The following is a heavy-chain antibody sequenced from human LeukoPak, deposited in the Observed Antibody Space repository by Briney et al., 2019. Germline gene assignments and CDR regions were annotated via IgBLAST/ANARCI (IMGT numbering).Heavy chain of an antibody. D-gene: IGHD2-21*02. J-gene: IGHJ1*01. Sequence: SETLSLTCTVSGGSISSYYWSWIRQPPGKGLEWIGYIYYSGSTNYNPSLKSRVTISVDTSKNQFSLKLSSVTAADTAVYYCARAYSGGDCYSAEYFQHWGQGTLVTVSS. CDR1: GGSISSYY. V-gene: IGHV4-59*01. CDR2: IYYSGST. CDR3: ARAYSGGDCYSAEYFQH.